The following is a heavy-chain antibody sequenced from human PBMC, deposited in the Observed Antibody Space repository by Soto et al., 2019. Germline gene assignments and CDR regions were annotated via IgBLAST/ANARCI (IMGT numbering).Heavy chain of an antibody. CDR2: IYYSGST. Sequence: SETLSLTCTVSGGSISSSSYYWGWIRQPPGKGLEWIGSIYYSGSTYYNPSLKSRVTISVDTSKNQFSLKLSSVTAADTAVYYCARHRIAAAVGISYYYYGMDVWGQGTSVPVSS. J-gene: IGHJ6*02. D-gene: IGHD6-13*01. V-gene: IGHV4-39*01. CDR3: ARHRIAAAVGISYYYYGMDV. CDR1: GGSISSSSYY.